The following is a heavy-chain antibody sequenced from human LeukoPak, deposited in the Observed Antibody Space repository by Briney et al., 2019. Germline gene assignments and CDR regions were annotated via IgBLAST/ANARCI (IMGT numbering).Heavy chain of an antibody. V-gene: IGHV1-2*02. J-gene: IGHJ6*02. Sequence: ASVKVSCKASEYTFTGYYLHRVRQAPGQGLEWMGCINPGSGGTNYAQKFQDRVTMTRDMYISTAYMELSSLRYDDTAVYYCARGGFVVTPPLAVWGQGTTVTVSS. CDR2: INPGSGGT. CDR3: ARGGFVVTPPLAV. D-gene: IGHD3-3*01. CDR1: EYTFTGYY.